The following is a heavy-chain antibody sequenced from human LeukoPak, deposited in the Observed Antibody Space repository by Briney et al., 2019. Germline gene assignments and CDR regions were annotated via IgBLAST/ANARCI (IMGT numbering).Heavy chain of an antibody. CDR3: LLYSSGWYYFDY. CDR1: GGSFSGYY. J-gene: IGHJ4*02. V-gene: IGHV4-34*01. D-gene: IGHD6-19*01. CDR2: INHSGST. Sequence: SETLSLTCAVYGGSFSGYYWSWIRQPPGKGLEWIGEINHSGSTNYNPSLKSRVTISVDTSKNQFSLKLSSVTAADTAVYYRLLYSSGWYYFDYWGQGTLVTVSS.